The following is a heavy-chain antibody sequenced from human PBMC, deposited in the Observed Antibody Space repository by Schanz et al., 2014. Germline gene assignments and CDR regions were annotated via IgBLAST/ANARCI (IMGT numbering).Heavy chain of an antibody. CDR1: GFTFSSYS. CDR3: GRDYSGGALDY. J-gene: IGHJ4*02. CDR2: ISHDGSIQ. D-gene: IGHD6-19*01. V-gene: IGHV3-30*03. Sequence: VQLVESGGDVVQPGRSLRLSCAASGFTFSSYSMNWVRQAPGKGLEWVTIISHDGSIQYGADSVKGRFTLSRDNSKNTMDLQMNSLRPEDTAVYYCGRDYSGGALDYWGQGTLVTVSS.